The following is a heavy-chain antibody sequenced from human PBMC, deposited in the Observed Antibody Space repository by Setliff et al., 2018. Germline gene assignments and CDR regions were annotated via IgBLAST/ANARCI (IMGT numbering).Heavy chain of an antibody. Sequence: ASVKVSCKASGYTFTGYYMHWVRQAPGQGLEWMGWINPNSGGTNYAQKFQGWVTMTRDTSISTAYMELSRLRSDDTAVYYCARDRDSSGYPYYFGYWGQGTLVTSPQ. J-gene: IGHJ4*02. D-gene: IGHD3-22*01. V-gene: IGHV1-2*04. CDR3: ARDRDSSGYPYYFGY. CDR2: INPNSGGT. CDR1: GYTFTGYY.